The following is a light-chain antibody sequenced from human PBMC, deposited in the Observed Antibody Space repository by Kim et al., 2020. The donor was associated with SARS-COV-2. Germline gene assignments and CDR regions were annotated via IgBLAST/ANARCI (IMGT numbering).Light chain of an antibody. V-gene: IGLV3-21*04. J-gene: IGLJ2*01. CDR1: NIGSEG. CDR3: QVWNRGSDHPVV. CDR2: YDS. Sequence: PGEAGRITCVGTNIGSEGVHWYQQRPGQAPVLVMYYDSDRPSGIPERLSGSNSGNTATLTISRVEAGDEADYYCQVWNRGSDHPVVFGGGTQLTVL.